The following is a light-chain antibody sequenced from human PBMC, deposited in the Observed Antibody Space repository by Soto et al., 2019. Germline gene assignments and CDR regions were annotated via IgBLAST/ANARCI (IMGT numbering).Light chain of an antibody. CDR1: SVDVGGYNL. Sequence: QSVLTQPASVSGSPGQSITIPCTGTSVDVGGYNLVSWYQQHPGKAPKLMIYEVTERPSGVSNRFSGSKSGNTASLTISGLQPDDEADYYCCSYAGNSEVFGTGNKVTVL. CDR3: CSYAGNSEV. J-gene: IGLJ1*01. V-gene: IGLV2-23*02. CDR2: EVT.